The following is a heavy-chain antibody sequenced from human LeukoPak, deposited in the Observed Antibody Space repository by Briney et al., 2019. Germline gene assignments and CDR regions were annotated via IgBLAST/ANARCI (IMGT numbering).Heavy chain of an antibody. CDR1: GYTFAIYG. J-gene: IGHJ4*02. CDR2: ISSDNGYT. Sequence: ASVRVSCKASGYTFAIYGISWVRQAPGQGLEWMGWISSDNGYTNYAQKFQGRVTMTTDTSTNTAYMELRSLRSDDTAVYYCARGGIMITFRGVIVPLPLDYWGQGTLVTVSS. CDR3: ARGGIMITFRGVIVPLPLDY. V-gene: IGHV1-18*04. D-gene: IGHD3-16*02.